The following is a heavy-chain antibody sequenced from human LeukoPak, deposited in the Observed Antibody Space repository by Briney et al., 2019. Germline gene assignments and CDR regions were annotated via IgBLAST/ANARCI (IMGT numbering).Heavy chain of an antibody. CDR2: IIGSSGDT. J-gene: IGHJ4*02. Sequence: GASLRLSCAASGFSFSHFAMSWVRQAPGKGLEWVSLIIGSSGDTFYADSVKGRFTISRDNSKNRLYLQMNSLRAEDTALYYCAKGAYDYIEMGYFDYWGQGTLVTVSS. CDR1: GFSFSHFA. CDR3: AKGAYDYIEMGYFDY. D-gene: IGHD5-12*01. V-gene: IGHV3-23*01.